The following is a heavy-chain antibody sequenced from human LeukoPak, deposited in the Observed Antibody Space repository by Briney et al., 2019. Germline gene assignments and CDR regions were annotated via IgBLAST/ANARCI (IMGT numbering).Heavy chain of an antibody. CDR2: MSGHGGST. CDR3: AKDLLVVPTAGDGFDI. J-gene: IGHJ3*02. D-gene: IGHD2-2*01. Sequence: GGSLRLSCAASGFTFSSYSMNWVRQAPGKGLEWVSAMSGHGGSTYYADSVKGRFTISRDNSKNTLYLQMNSLRAEDTAVYYCAKDLLVVPTAGDGFDIWGQGTMVTVSS. V-gene: IGHV3-23*01. CDR1: GFTFSSYS.